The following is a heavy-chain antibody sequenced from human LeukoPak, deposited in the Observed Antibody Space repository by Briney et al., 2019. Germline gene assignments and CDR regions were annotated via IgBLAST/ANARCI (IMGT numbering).Heavy chain of an antibody. CDR2: ISSSSSYI. CDR1: GFTFSSYS. J-gene: IGHJ4*02. D-gene: IGHD5-18*01. Sequence: GGSLRLSCAASGFTFSSYSMTWVRQAPGKGLEWVSSISSSSSYIYYADSVKGRFTISRDNSKNTLYLQMNSLRAEDTAVYYCAKYALVGYSYGYPDYWGQGTPVTVSS. V-gene: IGHV3-21*04. CDR3: AKYALVGYSYGYPDY.